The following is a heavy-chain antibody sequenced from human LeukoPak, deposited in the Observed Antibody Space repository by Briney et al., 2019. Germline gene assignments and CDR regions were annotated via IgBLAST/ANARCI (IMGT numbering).Heavy chain of an antibody. D-gene: IGHD6-6*01. J-gene: IGHJ4*02. V-gene: IGHV1-8*03. Sequence: GASVKVSCKASGYTFTSYDINWVRQATGQGLEWMGWMNPNSGNTGYVQKFQGRVTITRNTSISTAYMELSSLRSEDTAVYYCARVGDSSSVLLDYWGQGTLVTVSS. CDR3: ARVGDSSSVLLDY. CDR2: MNPNSGNT. CDR1: GYTFTSYD.